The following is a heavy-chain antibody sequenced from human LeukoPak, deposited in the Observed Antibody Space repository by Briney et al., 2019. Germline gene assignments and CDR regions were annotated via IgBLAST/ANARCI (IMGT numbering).Heavy chain of an antibody. CDR3: ARQNSGALGLEY. CDR2: IYSGGST. D-gene: IGHD1-26*01. V-gene: IGHV3-66*04. J-gene: IGHJ4*02. Sequence: PRGCLRLSCAVSGFTMNTNYMSAVREGPGGGLEWGSLIYSGGSTYYADFVKGGFTISRYNYKNTLYLQINSMRAEGRAGYYCARQNSGALGLEYWGQGPLVSVPS. CDR1: GFTMNTNY.